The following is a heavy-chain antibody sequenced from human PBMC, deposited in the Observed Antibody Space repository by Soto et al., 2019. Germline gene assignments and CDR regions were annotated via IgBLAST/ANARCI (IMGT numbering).Heavy chain of an antibody. D-gene: IGHD3-22*01. V-gene: IGHV4-59*07. J-gene: IGHJ4*02. CDR3: ARVSQNYYDSSGIFDY. CDR1: CGSISSYY. CDR2: IYYSGST. Sequence: SDTLSLTCTVSCGSISSYYWSWIRQPPGKGLEWIGYIYYSGSTNYNPSLKSRVTISVDTSKNQFSLKLSSVTAADTAVYYCARVSQNYYDSSGIFDYWGQGTLVTVSS.